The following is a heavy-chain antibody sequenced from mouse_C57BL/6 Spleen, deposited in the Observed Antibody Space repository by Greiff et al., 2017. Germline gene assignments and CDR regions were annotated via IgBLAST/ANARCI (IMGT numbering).Heavy chain of an antibody. J-gene: IGHJ4*01. CDR1: GFTFSSYA. Sequence: EVQLVESGGGLVKPGGSLKLSCAASGFTFSSYAMSWVRQTPEKRLEWVATISDGGSYTYYPDNVKGRFTISRDNAKNNLYLQMSHLKSEDTAMYYGAKERAYQTGKAMDDWGQGTSVTVSS. D-gene: IGHD4-1*01. V-gene: IGHV5-4*01. CDR3: AKERAYQTGKAMDD. CDR2: ISDGGSYT.